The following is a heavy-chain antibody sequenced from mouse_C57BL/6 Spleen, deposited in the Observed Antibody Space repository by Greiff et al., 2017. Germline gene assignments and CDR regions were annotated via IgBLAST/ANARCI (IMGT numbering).Heavy chain of an antibody. V-gene: IGHV1-54*01. D-gene: IGHD2-4*01. CDR2: INPGSGGT. Sequence: QVQLKESGAELVRPGTSVKVSCKASGYAFTNYLIEWVKQRPGQGLEWIGVINPGSGGTNYNEKFKGKATLTADKSSSTAYMQLSSLTSEDSAVYFCARGDYDVNYYAMDYWGQGTSVTVSS. J-gene: IGHJ4*01. CDR1: GYAFTNYL. CDR3: ARGDYDVNYYAMDY.